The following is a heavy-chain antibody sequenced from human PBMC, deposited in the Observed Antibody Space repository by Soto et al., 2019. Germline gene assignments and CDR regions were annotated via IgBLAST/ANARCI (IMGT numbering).Heavy chain of an antibody. Sequence: SETLSLTCTVSGDSVSNSNYYWGWIRQPPGKGLEWIGSIYADGSTNYNPSLKSRVTISVDTSKNQFSLKLSSVTAADTAVYYCARLSSGRAGSSSYWFDPWGQGTLVTVSS. CDR1: GDSVSNSNYY. CDR3: ARLSSGRAGSSSYWFDP. CDR2: IYADGST. D-gene: IGHD6-6*01. V-gene: IGHV4-39*01. J-gene: IGHJ5*02.